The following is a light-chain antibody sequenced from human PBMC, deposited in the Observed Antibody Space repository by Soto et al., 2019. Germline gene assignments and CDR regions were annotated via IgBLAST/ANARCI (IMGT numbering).Light chain of an antibody. CDR2: GAS. V-gene: IGKV3-20*01. J-gene: IGKJ5*01. CDR1: QSVRSTY. CDR3: QQYGSSPIT. Sequence: ETVLTQSPGTLSLSPGAGATLSCRASQSVRSTYLVWYQQKPGQAPRLLIYGASNRATGIPDRFSGGGSGTDFTLTISRLEPEDCAVYVGQQYGSSPITFGQGTRLEIK.